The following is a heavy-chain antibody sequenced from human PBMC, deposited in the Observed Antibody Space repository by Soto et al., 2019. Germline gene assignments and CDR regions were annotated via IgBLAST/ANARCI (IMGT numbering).Heavy chain of an antibody. CDR2: ISYDGSNK. CDR3: AKGHSRGYCSGGSCYHFDY. Sequence: PGVSLRLSCAASGFTFSSYGMHWVRQAPGKGLEWVAVISYDGSNKYYADSVKGRFTISRDNSKNTLYLQMNSLRAEDTAVYYCAKGHSRGYCSGGSCYHFDYWGQGTLVTVSS. CDR1: GFTFSSYG. V-gene: IGHV3-30*18. J-gene: IGHJ4*02. D-gene: IGHD2-15*01.